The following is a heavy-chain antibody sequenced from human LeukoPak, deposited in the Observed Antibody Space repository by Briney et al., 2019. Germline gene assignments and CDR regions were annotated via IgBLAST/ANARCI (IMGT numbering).Heavy chain of an antibody. CDR3: NWLGKSDVFDI. CDR1: GSTFSDYY. Sequence: GGSLRLSCAAPGSTFSDYYVTWIRQAPGKGLEWVSYISRSGSSVITTHYADSVKGRFTISRDNAKNSLYLQMNSLRAEDTAVYYCNWLGKSDVFDIWGQGTMVTVSS. V-gene: IGHV3-11*04. J-gene: IGHJ3*02. D-gene: IGHD6-19*01. CDR2: ISRSGSSVITT.